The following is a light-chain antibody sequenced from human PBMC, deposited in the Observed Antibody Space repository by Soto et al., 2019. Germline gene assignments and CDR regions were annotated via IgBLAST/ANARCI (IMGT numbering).Light chain of an antibody. V-gene: IGKV1-8*01. CDR2: AAS. Sequence: AIRMTQSPSSLSASTGDRVTITCRASQGITSNLAWYQQKPGKAPKLLIYAASTLQSGVPSRFSGSGSRTDFTLTISCLHSEDFATYYCQQYYSYPWTFGQGTKVDIK. J-gene: IGKJ1*01. CDR1: QGITSN. CDR3: QQYYSYPWT.